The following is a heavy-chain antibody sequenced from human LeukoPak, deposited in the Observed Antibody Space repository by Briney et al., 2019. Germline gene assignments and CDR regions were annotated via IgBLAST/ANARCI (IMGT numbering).Heavy chain of an antibody. CDR1: GFTVSSKY. D-gene: IGHD1-26*01. Sequence: GGSLRLSCAASGFTVSSKYMSWVRQAPGKGLEWVAVISYDGSNKYYADSVKGRFTISRDNSKNTLYLQMNSLRAEDTAVYYCARESIVGATYLDYWGQGTLVTVSS. J-gene: IGHJ4*02. CDR3: ARESIVGATYLDY. CDR2: ISYDGSNK. V-gene: IGHV3-30-3*01.